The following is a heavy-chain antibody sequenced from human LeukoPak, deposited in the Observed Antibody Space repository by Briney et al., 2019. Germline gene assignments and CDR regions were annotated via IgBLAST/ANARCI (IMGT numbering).Heavy chain of an antibody. J-gene: IGHJ4*02. CDR2: ISSSGNIM. CDR3: ANHPFDY. Sequence: GGSLRLSCVASGSNFRSYGVNWVRPAPGKGLEWVSYISSSGNIMYYADSVKSRFTISRDNAKNSLYLQMNSLRAEDTAVYYCANHPFDYWGQGTLVTVAS. V-gene: IGHV3-48*03. CDR1: GSNFRSYG.